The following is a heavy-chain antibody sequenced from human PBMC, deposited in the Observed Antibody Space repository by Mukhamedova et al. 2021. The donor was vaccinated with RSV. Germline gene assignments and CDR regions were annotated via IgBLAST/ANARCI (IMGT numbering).Heavy chain of an antibody. J-gene: IGHJ4*02. CDR2: INAGNGNT. V-gene: IGHV1-3*01. CDR3: ARATKQVVQAAINY. Sequence: LEWMGWINAGNGNTKYSQKFQGRVTITRDTSASTAYMELSSLRSEDTAVYYCARATKQVVQAAINYWGQGTLVTVSS. D-gene: IGHD2-2*01.